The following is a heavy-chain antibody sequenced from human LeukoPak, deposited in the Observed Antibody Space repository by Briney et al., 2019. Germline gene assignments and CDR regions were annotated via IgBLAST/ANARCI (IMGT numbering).Heavy chain of an antibody. D-gene: IGHD3-3*01. CDR3: AKDRVLRFVEWLLYRFDY. Sequence: GGSLRLSCAASGFTFSSYSMNWVRQAPGKGLEWVSSISSSSSYIYYADSVKGRFTVSRDNSKNTLYLQMNSLRAEDTAVYYCAKDRVLRFVEWLLYRFDYWGQGTLVTVSS. V-gene: IGHV3-21*01. CDR2: ISSSSSYI. CDR1: GFTFSSYS. J-gene: IGHJ4*02.